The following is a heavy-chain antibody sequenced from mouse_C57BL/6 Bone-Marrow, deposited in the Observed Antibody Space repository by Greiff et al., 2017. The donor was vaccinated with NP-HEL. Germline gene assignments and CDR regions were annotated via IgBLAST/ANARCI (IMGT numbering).Heavy chain of an antibody. CDR1: GYTFTSYG. V-gene: IGHV1-72*01. CDR3: ARIRLRRDYYAMDY. CDR2: IDPNSGGT. Sequence: QVQLQQSGAELARPGASVKLSCKASGYTFTSYGISWVKQRTGRGLEWIGRIDPNSGGTKYNEKFKSKATLTVDKPSSTAYMQLSSLTSEDSAVYYCARIRLRRDYYAMDYWGQGTSVTVSS. D-gene: IGHD2-4*01. J-gene: IGHJ4*01.